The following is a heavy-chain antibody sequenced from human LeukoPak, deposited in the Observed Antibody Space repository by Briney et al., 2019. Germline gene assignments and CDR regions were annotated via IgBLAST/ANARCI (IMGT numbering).Heavy chain of an antibody. D-gene: IGHD5-12*01. CDR3: ARGGAYDSHGVLDY. Sequence: GRSLRLSCAATGFTFSSYGMHWVRQAPGKGLEWVAVIWYDGSDKYYADSVKGRFTISRDNSKNTLYLQMNSLRAEDTAVYYCARGGAYDSHGVLDYWGQGALVTVSS. CDR2: IWYDGSDK. CDR1: GFTFSSYG. V-gene: IGHV3-33*01. J-gene: IGHJ4*02.